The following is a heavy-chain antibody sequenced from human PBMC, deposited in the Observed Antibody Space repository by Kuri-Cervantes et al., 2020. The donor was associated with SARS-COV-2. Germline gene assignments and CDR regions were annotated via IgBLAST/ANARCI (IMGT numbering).Heavy chain of an antibody. CDR2: LDTSGST. V-gene: IGHV4-61*09. J-gene: IGHJ4*02. CDR3: GKVSWLQLWRRYSDS. D-gene: IGHD5-24*01. CDR1: GVPVTGGTYS. Sequence: SQTLSLTCAVSGVPVTGGTYSWAWIRQPAGKGLEWIGHLDTSGSTTYNPSLSGRVTISLDPSNNQVSLSLTSTTAADTAVYYCGKVSWLQLWRRYSDSWGQGTLVTVSS.